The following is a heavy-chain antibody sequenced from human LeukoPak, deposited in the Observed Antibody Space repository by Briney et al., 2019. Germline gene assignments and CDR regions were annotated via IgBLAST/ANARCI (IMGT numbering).Heavy chain of an antibody. CDR1: GFTFSSYE. J-gene: IGHJ4*02. CDR3: ARKYSFIDY. D-gene: IGHD5-18*01. CDR2: ISSSGSTI. V-gene: IGHV3-48*03. Sequence: GGSLRLPCAASGFTFSSYEMNWVRQAPGKGLEWVSYISSSGSTIYYADSVKGRFTISRDNAKNSLYLQMNSLRAEDTAVYYCARKYSFIDYWGQGTLVTVSS.